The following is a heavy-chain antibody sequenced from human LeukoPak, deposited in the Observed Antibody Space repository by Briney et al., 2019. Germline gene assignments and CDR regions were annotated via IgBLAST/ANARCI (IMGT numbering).Heavy chain of an antibody. CDR3: ARLLSPGWFDP. D-gene: IGHD2/OR15-2a*01. J-gene: IGHJ5*02. CDR1: GYSISSGYY. CDR2: VYYNGDT. V-gene: IGHV4-38-2*02. Sequence: SETLSLTCTVSGYSISSGYYWGWIRQPPGKGLEWIANVYYNGDTYYNSSLRSRVTRSADTSKKQFYLSLSATAADTAVYYCARLLSPGWFDPWGQGTLVTVSS.